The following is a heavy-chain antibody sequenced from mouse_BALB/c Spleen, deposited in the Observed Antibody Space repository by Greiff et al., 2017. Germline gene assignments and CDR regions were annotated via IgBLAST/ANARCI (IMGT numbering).Heavy chain of an antibody. CDR3: ARPITTASYWYFDV. V-gene: IGHV5-12-1*01. CDR2: ISSGGGST. Sequence: DVQLVESGGGLVKPGGSLKLSCAASGFAFSSYDMSWVRQTPEKRLEWVAYISSGGGSTYYPDTVKGRFTISRDNAKNTLYLQMSSLKSEDTALYYCARPITTASYWYFDVWGAGTTVTVSS. D-gene: IGHD1-2*01. CDR1: GFAFSSYD. J-gene: IGHJ1*01.